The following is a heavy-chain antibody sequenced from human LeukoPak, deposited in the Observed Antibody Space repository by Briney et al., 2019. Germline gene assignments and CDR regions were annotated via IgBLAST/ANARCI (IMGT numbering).Heavy chain of an antibody. CDR3: AEWNAFDI. CDR1: GFTFSTFG. CDR2: ISDSGVNT. D-gene: IGHD1-1*01. V-gene: IGHV3-23*01. Sequence: GGSLRLSCAASGFTFSTFGMSWVRQAPGKGLGWVSGISDSGVNTYYADSVKGRFTISRDNSKSTLYLQMNSLRAEDTAVYYCAEWNAFDIWGQGTMVTVSS. J-gene: IGHJ3*02.